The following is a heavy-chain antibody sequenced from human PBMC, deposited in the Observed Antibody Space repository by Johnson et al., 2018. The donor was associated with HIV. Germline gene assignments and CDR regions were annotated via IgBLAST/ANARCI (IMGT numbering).Heavy chain of an antibody. J-gene: IGHJ3*02. Sequence: VQLVESGGGVVQPGGSLRLSCAASGFTFSSYGMHWVRQAPGKGLEWVANIKQDGSEKYYVDAVKGRFTISRDNAKNSLFLQMNSLRAEDTAVYYCARGYEQGPGYPQDIWGQGTMVTVSS. D-gene: IGHD6-19*01. V-gene: IGHV3-7*03. CDR1: GFTFSSYG. CDR3: ARGYEQGPGYPQDI. CDR2: IKQDGSEK.